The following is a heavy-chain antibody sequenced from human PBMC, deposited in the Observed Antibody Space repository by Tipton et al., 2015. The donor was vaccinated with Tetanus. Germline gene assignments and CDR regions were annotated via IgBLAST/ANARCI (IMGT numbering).Heavy chain of an antibody. CDR1: GVSIRSSTYF. J-gene: IGHJ4*02. Sequence: TLSLTCAVSGVSIRSSTYFWGWICQPPGKGLEWIGHIFYTGSSHYNPSFESRVTISVDTSKNQFSLNLSSVTAADTAVYYCARLASYSNHLDAWGQGALVTVSS. CDR2: IFYTGSS. V-gene: IGHV4-39*01. D-gene: IGHD4-11*01. CDR3: ARLASYSNHLDA.